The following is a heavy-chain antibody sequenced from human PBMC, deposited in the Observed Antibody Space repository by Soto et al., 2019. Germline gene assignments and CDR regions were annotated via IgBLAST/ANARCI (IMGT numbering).Heavy chain of an antibody. J-gene: IGHJ4*02. Sequence: EVKLWESGGGLVLPGGSLRLSCEASGFTFSNFGMSWVRQAPGKGLEWVSGLTGNGGTTYYADSVKGRFTISRDNSKSTLYLQMNSLRAEDTAVYYCAKDMVHCTGTRCARYFEKWGRGTLVTVSS. CDR2: LTGNGGTT. D-gene: IGHD2-8*02. CDR1: GFTFSNFG. CDR3: AKDMVHCTGTRCARYFEK. V-gene: IGHV3-23*01.